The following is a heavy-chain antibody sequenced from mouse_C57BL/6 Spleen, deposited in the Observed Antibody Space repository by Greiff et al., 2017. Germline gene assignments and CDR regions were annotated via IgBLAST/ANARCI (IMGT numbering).Heavy chain of an antibody. Sequence: EVNVVESGGGLVKPGGSLKLSCAASGFTFSSYAMSWVRQTPEKRLEWVATISDGGSYTYYPDNVKGRFTISRDNAKNNLYLQMSHLKSEDTAMYYCARDLDYYGSSYGYFDVWGTGTTVTVSS. D-gene: IGHD1-1*01. V-gene: IGHV5-4*01. CDR2: ISDGGSYT. CDR1: GFTFSSYA. J-gene: IGHJ1*03. CDR3: ARDLDYYGSSYGYFDV.